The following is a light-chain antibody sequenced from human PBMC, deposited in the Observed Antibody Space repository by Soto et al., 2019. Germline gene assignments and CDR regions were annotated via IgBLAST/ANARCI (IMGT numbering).Light chain of an antibody. CDR1: SNDIGTFEY. Sequence: QSVLTQPASVSGSPGQSVTISCTGSSNDIGTFEYVSWHQHHPGRATKLNIFGVNDRPSGISDRFSGSKSGNMASLTIFGLQLEDEAVYYCSSYTTGSTLPWVFGTGTKVT. V-gene: IGLV2-14*01. J-gene: IGLJ1*01. CDR2: GVN. CDR3: SSYTTGSTLPWV.